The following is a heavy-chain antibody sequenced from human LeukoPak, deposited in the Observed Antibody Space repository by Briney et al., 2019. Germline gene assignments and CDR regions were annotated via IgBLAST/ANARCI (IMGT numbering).Heavy chain of an antibody. V-gene: IGHV3-23*01. Sequence: GGSLRLSCAVSGFTFSSYAMSWVRQAPGKGLEWVSAISGSGGSTYYADSVKGRFTISRDKSKNTVYLQMNSLRAEDTAVYYCAKDGIAAPFDPWGQGTLVTVSP. CDR2: ISGSGGST. CDR3: AKDGIAAPFDP. J-gene: IGHJ5*02. D-gene: IGHD6-13*01. CDR1: GFTFSSYA.